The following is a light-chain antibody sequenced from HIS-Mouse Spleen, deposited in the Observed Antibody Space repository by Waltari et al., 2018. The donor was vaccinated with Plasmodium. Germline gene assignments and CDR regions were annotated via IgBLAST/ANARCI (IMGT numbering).Light chain of an antibody. CDR1: QSVGSSY. CDR2: GAS. Sequence: EIVLTQSPGTLSLSPGERAPLHCRSSQSVGSSYLAWYQQKPGQAPRLLIYGASSRDTGIPDRFSGSGSGTDFTLTISRLEPEDFAVYYCQQYGSSPPLTFGGGTKVEIK. J-gene: IGKJ4*01. V-gene: IGKV3-20*01. CDR3: QQYGSSPPLT.